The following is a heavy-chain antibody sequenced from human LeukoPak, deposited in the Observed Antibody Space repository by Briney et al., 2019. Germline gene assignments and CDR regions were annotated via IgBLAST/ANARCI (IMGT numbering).Heavy chain of an antibody. CDR1: GGSISSYY. Sequence: SETLSLTCTVSGGSISSYYWSWIRQPPGKGLEWIGHIYYSGSTNYNPSLKSRVTISIDTSKNQFSLRLSSVTAADTAVYYCARGAARYSYGWGQGTLVTVSS. J-gene: IGHJ4*02. CDR2: IYYSGST. V-gene: IGHV4-59*01. D-gene: IGHD5-18*01. CDR3: ARGAARYSYG.